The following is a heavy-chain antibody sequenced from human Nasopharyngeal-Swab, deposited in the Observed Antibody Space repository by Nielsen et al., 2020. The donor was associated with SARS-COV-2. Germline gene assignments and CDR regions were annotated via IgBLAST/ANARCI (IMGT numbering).Heavy chain of an antibody. Sequence: SGPTLVKPTETLTLTCTVSGFSLSNARMGVSWIRQPPGKALEWLAHIFSTDEKSYSTSLKSRLTISKDTSKSQVVLTMTNMDPVDTATYYCARIRGTNYDILSLARYYYYGMDVWGQGTTVTVSS. CDR2: IFSTDEK. CDR3: ARIRGTNYDILSLARYYYYGMDV. V-gene: IGHV2-26*01. D-gene: IGHD3-9*01. CDR1: GFSLSNARMG. J-gene: IGHJ6*02.